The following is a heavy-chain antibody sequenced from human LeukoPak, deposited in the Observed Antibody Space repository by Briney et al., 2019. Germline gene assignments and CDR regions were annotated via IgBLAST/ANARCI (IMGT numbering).Heavy chain of an antibody. D-gene: IGHD5-12*01. V-gene: IGHV1-18*04. CDR2: ISAYNGNT. Sequence: ASVKVSCKASGYTFTSYGISWVRQAPGQGLEWMGWISAYNGNTNYAQKLQGRVTMTTDTSTSTAYMELRSLRSDDTAVYYCARDLGASGYGRYYYYYGMDVWAKGPRSPSPQ. J-gene: IGHJ6*04. CDR3: ARDLGASGYGRYYYYYGMDV. CDR1: GYTFTSYG.